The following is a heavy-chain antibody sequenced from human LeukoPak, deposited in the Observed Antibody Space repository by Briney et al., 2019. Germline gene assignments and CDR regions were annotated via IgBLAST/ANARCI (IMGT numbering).Heavy chain of an antibody. CDR2: INSDGSST. CDR3: ARVCGYCSGGSCYRSWFDP. V-gene: IGHV3-74*01. Sequence: GGSLRLSCAASGFTFSSYWMHWVRQAPGKGLVWVSRINSDGSSTSYADSVKGRFTISRDNAKNSLYLQMNSLRAEDTAVYYCARVCGYCSGGSCYRSWFDPWGQGTLVTVSS. J-gene: IGHJ5*02. D-gene: IGHD2-15*01. CDR1: GFTFSSYW.